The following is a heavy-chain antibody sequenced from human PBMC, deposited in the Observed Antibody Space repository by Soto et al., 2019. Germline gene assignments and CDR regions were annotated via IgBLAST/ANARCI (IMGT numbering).Heavy chain of an antibody. CDR3: AARSGCNY. CDR1: GFTFSSYS. J-gene: IGHJ4*02. CDR2: ISSSSSTI. D-gene: IGHD6-19*01. V-gene: IGHV3-48*01. Sequence: GGSLRLSCAASGFTFSSYSMNWVRQAPGKGLEWVSYISSSSSTIYYADSVKGRFTISRDNAKNSLYLQMNSLRAEDTAVYYCAARSGCNYWGQGTLVTVSS.